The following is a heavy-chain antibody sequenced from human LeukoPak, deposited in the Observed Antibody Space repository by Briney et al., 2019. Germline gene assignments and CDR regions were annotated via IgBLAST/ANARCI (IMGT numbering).Heavy chain of an antibody. J-gene: IGHJ4*02. CDR3: ASRSDVYNVGYFDY. V-gene: IGHV3-53*01. CDR2: IYNGGNT. Sequence: QPGGSLRLSCAASGFTVSNNYMSWVRQAPGKGLEWVSVIYNGGNTYYADSVKGRFIISRDNSKNTLYLQMNNLRAEDTAVYYCASRSDVYNVGYFDYWGQGTLVTVSS. CDR1: GFTVSNNY. D-gene: IGHD5-24*01.